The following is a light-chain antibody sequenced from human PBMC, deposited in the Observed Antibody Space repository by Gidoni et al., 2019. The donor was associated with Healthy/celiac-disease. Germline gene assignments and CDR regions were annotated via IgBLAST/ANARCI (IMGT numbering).Light chain of an antibody. J-gene: IGLJ2*01. CDR3: LLSAGGGDV. Sequence: QVVVTQVPSLSLSPGGTVTPTCGSSTGTVASDHYPYWLQQRPGQAPTTLIFDTNIKHSWTPARFSGSLLGGKATLTLSGAQPEDEAEYYCLLSAGGGDVFGGGTKLTVL. V-gene: IGLV7-46*01. CDR2: DTN. CDR1: TGTVASDHY.